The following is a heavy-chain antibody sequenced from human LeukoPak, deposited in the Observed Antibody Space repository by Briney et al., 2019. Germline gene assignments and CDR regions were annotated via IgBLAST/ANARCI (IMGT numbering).Heavy chain of an antibody. CDR2: IYHSGST. CDR3: ARLGAVGSGSYEFREPGEAFDI. J-gene: IGHJ3*02. CDR1: GGSISSGGYY. D-gene: IGHD3-10*01. V-gene: IGHV4-30-2*01. Sequence: PSETLSLTCTVSGGSISSGGYYWSWIRQPPGKGLEWIGYIYHSGSTYYNPSLKSRVTISVDRSKNQFSLKLSSVTAADTAVYYCARLGAVGSGSYEFREPGEAFDIWGQGTMVTVSS.